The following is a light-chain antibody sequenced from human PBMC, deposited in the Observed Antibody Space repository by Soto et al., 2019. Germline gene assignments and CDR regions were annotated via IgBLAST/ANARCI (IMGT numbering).Light chain of an antibody. CDR2: GAS. CDR1: QSVGTY. Sequence: EIGMTQSPATLSVSPGERATLSCRASQSVGTYLAWYQQKPGQTPRLLIFGASTRATGIPARFSGSGSGSEFTLTISSLQSEDFAVYSCQQYSVWPLVTFGGGTKVEIK. J-gene: IGKJ4*01. CDR3: QQYSVWPLVT. V-gene: IGKV3-15*01.